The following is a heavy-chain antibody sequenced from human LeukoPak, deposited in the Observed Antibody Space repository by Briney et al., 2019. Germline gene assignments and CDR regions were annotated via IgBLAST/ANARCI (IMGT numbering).Heavy chain of an antibody. CDR1: GFTFSSYG. V-gene: IGHV3-33*01. J-gene: IGHJ4*02. CDR2: IWYDGSNK. D-gene: IGHD4-23*01. Sequence: PGGSLRLSCAASGFTFSSYGMHWVRQAPGKGLEWVAVIWYDGSNKYYADSVKGRFTISRDNSKNTLYLQMNSLRAEDTAVYYCVRLRTTVVTPVLDYWGQGTLVTVSS. CDR3: VRLRTTVVTPVLDY.